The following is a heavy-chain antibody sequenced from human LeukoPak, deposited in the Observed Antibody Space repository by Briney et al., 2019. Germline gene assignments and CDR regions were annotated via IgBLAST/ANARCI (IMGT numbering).Heavy chain of an antibody. CDR1: GYIFTNYY. CDR3: ARDLNWFDP. J-gene: IGHJ5*02. CDR2: INPSGGTT. V-gene: IGHV1-46*01. Sequence: ASVKVSCKASGYIFTNYYMHWVRQAPGQGLEWMGIINPSGGTTSYAQKFQGRVTMTRDTSTSTVYMELSSLRSEDTAVYYCARDLNWFDPWGQGTLVTVSS.